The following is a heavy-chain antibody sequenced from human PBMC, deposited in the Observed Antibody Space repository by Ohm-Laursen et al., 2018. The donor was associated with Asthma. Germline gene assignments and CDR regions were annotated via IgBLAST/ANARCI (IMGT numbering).Heavy chain of an antibody. V-gene: IGHV5-51*01. D-gene: IGHD4-11*01. J-gene: IGHJ5*02. CDR3: ARTVPSTEPYAWSWFDP. CDR2: IYPGDSDT. CDR1: GYSFTSYW. Sequence: GESLRISCKGSGYSFTSYWIGWVRQMPGKGLEWMGIIYPGDSDTRYSPSFQGQVTISADKSISTAYLQWSSLKASDTAMYYCARTVPSTEPYAWSWFDPWGQGTRVTVSS.